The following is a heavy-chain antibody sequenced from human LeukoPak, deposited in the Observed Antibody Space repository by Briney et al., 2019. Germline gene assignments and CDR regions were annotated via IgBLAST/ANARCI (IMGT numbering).Heavy chain of an antibody. Sequence: GGSPRLSCAASGFTFSSYSMNWVRQAPGKGLDWVSYISSDSSIMHHADAVKGRFAISRDNAKNALYLQMNSLRAEDTAVYYCARKSSSSGYPFDYWGQGTLVTVSS. CDR2: ISSDSSIM. D-gene: IGHD3-22*01. CDR3: ARKSSSSGYPFDY. J-gene: IGHJ4*02. V-gene: IGHV3-48*01. CDR1: GFTFSSYS.